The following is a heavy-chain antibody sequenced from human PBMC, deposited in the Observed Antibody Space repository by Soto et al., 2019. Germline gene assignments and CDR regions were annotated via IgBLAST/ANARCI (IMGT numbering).Heavy chain of an antibody. D-gene: IGHD3-16*01. J-gene: IGHJ4*02. CDR2: ISDDGASI. CDR3: ERENSVQACLHNFDH. Sequence: PGGSLRLSCEASGFSFSSFAMNWVRQAPGRGLEWVSYISDDGASIYYADSLKGRFTISRDNAKNSLSLQMNNLRAEDTAVYYCERENSVQACLHNFDHWGLGTLVTVSS. V-gene: IGHV3-48*03. CDR1: GFSFSSFA.